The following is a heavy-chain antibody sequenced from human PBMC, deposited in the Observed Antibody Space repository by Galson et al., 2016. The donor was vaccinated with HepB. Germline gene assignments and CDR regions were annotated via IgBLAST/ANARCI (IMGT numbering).Heavy chain of an antibody. D-gene: IGHD3-22*01. CDR3: ARVAPYYYDTSGYYSYSAYYFDY. CDR1: GFTFSSFG. V-gene: IGHV3-33*01. CDR2: IWEDGSNK. Sequence: SLRLSCAASGFTFSSFGMHWVRQAPGKGLEWVAVIWEDGSNKYYADSVKGRFTISRDNFKNTLYLQMNSLRAEDTAVYYCARVAPYYYDTSGYYSYSAYYFDYWGQGTLVTVSS. J-gene: IGHJ4*02.